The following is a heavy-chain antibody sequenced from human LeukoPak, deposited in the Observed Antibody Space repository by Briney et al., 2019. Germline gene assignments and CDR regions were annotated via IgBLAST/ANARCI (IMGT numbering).Heavy chain of an antibody. D-gene: IGHD3-22*01. CDR1: GDSISSGNY. CDR3: ARDPYYYDSSGYYHDY. V-gene: IGHV4-38-2*02. CDR2: IFHTGST. Sequence: SETLSLTCTVSGDSISSGNYWGWIRQPPGKGLEWIGSIFHTGSTYFNLSLKSRVTISVGTSKNQFSLKLSSVTAADTAVYYCARDPYYYDSSGYYHDYWGQGTLVTVSS. J-gene: IGHJ4*02.